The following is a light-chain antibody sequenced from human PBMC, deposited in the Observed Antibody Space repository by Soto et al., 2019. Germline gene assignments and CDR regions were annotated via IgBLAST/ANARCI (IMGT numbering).Light chain of an antibody. CDR3: QQRSNWPPIT. V-gene: IGKV3-11*01. CDR1: QSVSSY. CDR2: DAS. J-gene: IGKJ5*01. Sequence: EILFTQYPATLSLSPGDRATLTCRASQSVSSYLAWYQQKPGQDHRLLLFDASNRATGVPARFSGSGSWADFTLPISSLEPEDFAVYYCQQRSNWPPITFGQGTRVEIK.